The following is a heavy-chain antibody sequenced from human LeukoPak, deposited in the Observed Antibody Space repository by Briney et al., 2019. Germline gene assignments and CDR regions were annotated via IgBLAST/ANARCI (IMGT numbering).Heavy chain of an antibody. D-gene: IGHD3-10*01. CDR1: GFTFSSYS. J-gene: IGHJ4*02. CDR3: AKDRLMYYPVPYYFDY. V-gene: IGHV3-21*04. CDR2: ISSSSSYI. Sequence: SGGSLRLSCAASGFTFSSYSMNWVRQAPGKGLEWVSSISSSSSYIYYADSVKGRFTISRDNSKNTLYLQMNSLRAEDTAVYYCAKDRLMYYPVPYYFDYWGQGTLVTVSS.